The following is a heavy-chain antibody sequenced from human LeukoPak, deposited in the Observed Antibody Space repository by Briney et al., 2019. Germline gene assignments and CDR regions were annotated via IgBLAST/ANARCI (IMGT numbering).Heavy chain of an antibody. CDR3: ARDGRWLQLDY. CDR1: GGSISNGDYY. J-gene: IGHJ4*02. V-gene: IGHV4-39*07. D-gene: IGHD5-24*01. Sequence: SETLSLTCSVSGGSISNGDYYWGWIRQAPGKGLEWIGSIFYGGSTHYNPSLKSRVTISVDTSKNQFSLKLSSVTAADTAVYYCARDGRWLQLDYWGQGTLVTVSS. CDR2: IFYGGST.